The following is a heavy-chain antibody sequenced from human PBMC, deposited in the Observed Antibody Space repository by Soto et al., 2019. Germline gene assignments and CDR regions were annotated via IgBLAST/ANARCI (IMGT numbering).Heavy chain of an antibody. CDR3: ARALPRIIQSSSAFDI. Sequence: PSETLALTCAVYGGSFSGYYWSWIRQPSGKGLEWIGEINHSGSTNYNPSLKSRVTISVDTSKNQFSLKLSSVTAADTAVYYCARALPRIIQSSSAFDIWGQGTMVTVSS. CDR1: GGSFSGYY. J-gene: IGHJ3*02. V-gene: IGHV4-34*01. CDR2: INHSGST. D-gene: IGHD3-16*01.